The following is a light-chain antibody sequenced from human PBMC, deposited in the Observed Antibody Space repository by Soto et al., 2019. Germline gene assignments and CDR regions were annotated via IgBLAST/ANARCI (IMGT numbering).Light chain of an antibody. J-gene: IGLJ1*01. CDR2: SVN. CDR1: SSNIGKNT. V-gene: IGLV1-44*01. Sequence: QSVLTQPPSASGTPGQRVAISCSGSSSNIGKNTVNWYQQVPGTAPKLLIYSVNQRPSGVPDRLSGSKSSTSASLAIRGLQSEDEADYYCAAWDDSLKAYVFGTGTKVTVL. CDR3: AAWDDSLKAYV.